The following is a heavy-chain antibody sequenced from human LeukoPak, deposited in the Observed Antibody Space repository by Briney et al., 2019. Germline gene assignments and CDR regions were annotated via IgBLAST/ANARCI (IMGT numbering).Heavy chain of an antibody. D-gene: IGHD1-7*01. J-gene: IGHJ4*02. CDR2: IGGSGDSI. V-gene: IGHV3-21*01. Sequence: KSGGSLRLSCAASGFTFSDYTMDWVRQAPGKGLEWVSSIGGSGDSIYYADSVKGRFTTSRDNAKNSLDLQMNSLRAEDTAVYYCARDRNWNYDYWGQGTLVTVSS. CDR3: ARDRNWNYDY. CDR1: GFTFSDYT.